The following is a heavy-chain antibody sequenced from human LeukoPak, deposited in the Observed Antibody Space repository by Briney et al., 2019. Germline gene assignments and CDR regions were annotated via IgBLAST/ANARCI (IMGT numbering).Heavy chain of an antibody. CDR1: GDSISLSFYY. D-gene: IGHD6-19*01. CDR3: ARGTLYRGWSYYLDF. CDR2: VYYSGTT. J-gene: IGHJ4*02. V-gene: IGHV4-39*07. Sequence: SETLSLTCSVSGDSISLSFYYWGWIRQPPGKALEWIGSVYYSGTTSYNPSLKSRVTISVDMSKNHFSLRLRSVTAADTAMYYCARGTLYRGWSYYLDFWGQGSQVTVSS.